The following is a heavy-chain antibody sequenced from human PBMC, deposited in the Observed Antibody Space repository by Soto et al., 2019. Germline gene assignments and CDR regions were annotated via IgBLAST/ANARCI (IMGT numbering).Heavy chain of an antibody. J-gene: IGHJ6*02. CDR1: GDSISNDY. CDR2: IYYSGST. V-gene: IGHV4-59*08. Sequence: TSETLSLTCTVSGDSISNDYWTWIRQPPGKGLEWIGNIYYSGSTEYNPSLRSRVTISVDTSRNQFSLKLSSVTAADTAIYYCARQSLLSLYYYVLDVWGQGTTVTVSS. CDR3: ARQSLLSLYYYVLDV.